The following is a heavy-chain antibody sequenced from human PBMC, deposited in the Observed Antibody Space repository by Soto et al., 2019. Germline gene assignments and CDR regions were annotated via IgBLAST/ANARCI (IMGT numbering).Heavy chain of an antibody. CDR1: GFTFSNYC. J-gene: IGHJ3*02. Sequence: GGSLRLSCAASGFTFSNYCIHWVRQAPGKGLEYVSAISSNGGSTYYAKSVKGRFTISRDNAKNTVFLQMGSLRAEDMGVYYCAGDAFDIWGQGTMVTVSS. CDR3: AGDAFDI. CDR2: ISSNGGST. V-gene: IGHV3-64*01.